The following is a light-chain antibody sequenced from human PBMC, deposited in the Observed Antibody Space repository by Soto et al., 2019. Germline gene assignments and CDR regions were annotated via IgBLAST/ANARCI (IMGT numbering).Light chain of an antibody. Sequence: EIVFTQSPATLSSFPGDGVTLSCRTSLSVSVYLDWYQQKPGQAPRLLISDASNRATGIPARFSGSGSGTDFTLTISSLEPEDFAVYYCHQRQYRPPNTFGQGTRLEIK. V-gene: IGKV3-11*01. CDR2: DAS. J-gene: IGKJ5*01. CDR1: LSVSVY. CDR3: HQRQYRPPNT.